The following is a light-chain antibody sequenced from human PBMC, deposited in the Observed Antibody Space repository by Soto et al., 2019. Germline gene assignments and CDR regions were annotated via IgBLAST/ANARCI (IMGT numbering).Light chain of an antibody. CDR1: SSDVGGYDY. V-gene: IGLV2-11*01. J-gene: IGLJ3*02. CDR3: CSYAGAYTWM. CDR2: DVT. Sequence: QSALTQPRSVSGSPGQSVTISCTGTSSDVGGYDYVSWCQQHPGKAPKLLTYDVTRRPSGVPDRFSGSKSGNTASLTISGLQAEDEADYYCCSYAGAYTWMFGGGTKVTVL.